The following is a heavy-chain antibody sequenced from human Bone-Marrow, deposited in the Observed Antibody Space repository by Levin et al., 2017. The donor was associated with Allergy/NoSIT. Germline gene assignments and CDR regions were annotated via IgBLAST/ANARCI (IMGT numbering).Heavy chain of an antibody. V-gene: IGHV3-53*01. CDR1: GFTVSNNY. D-gene: IGHD3-16*01. J-gene: IGHJ4*02. CDR3: TGGPSGVRS. Sequence: PGGSLRLSCAASGFTVSNNYMSWARQAPGKGLEWVSLIYSRGGTNYADSVKGRFTISRDSSKNTLYLQMNSLRAEDTAVYYCTGGPSGVRSWGQGTLVTVSS. CDR2: IYSRGGT.